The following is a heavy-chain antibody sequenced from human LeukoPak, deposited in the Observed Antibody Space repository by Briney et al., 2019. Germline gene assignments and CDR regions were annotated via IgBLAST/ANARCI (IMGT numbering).Heavy chain of an antibody. V-gene: IGHV3-23*01. Sequence: GGSLRLSCAASGFTFSSYAMSWVRQAPGKGLEWVSAISGSGGSTYYADSVKGRFTISRDNSKNTLYLQMNSLRAEDTAVYYCAKGPRRSTYYYGSGSYLFDYWGQGTLVTVSS. J-gene: IGHJ4*02. CDR1: GFTFSSYA. CDR3: AKGPRRSTYYYGSGSYLFDY. D-gene: IGHD3-10*01. CDR2: ISGSGGST.